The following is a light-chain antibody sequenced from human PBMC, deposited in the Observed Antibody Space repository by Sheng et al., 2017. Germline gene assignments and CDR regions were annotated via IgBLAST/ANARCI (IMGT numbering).Light chain of an antibody. J-gene: IGLJ1*01. CDR2: RNY. CDR3: AAWDDSLGGYV. V-gene: IGLV1-47*01. CDR1: SSNIGSNF. Sequence: QSVLTQPPSASGTPGQRVTFSCSGSSSNIGSNFVYWYQHLPGTAPKLLIYRNYQRPSGVPDRFSGSKSGTSGSLAISGLRSEDEADYYCAAWDDSLGGYVFGTGTKVTVL.